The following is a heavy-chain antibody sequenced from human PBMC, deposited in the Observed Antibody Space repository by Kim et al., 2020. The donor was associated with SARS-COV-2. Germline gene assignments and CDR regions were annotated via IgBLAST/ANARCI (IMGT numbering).Heavy chain of an antibody. J-gene: IGHJ5*02. CDR3: ASGPAYCSSTSCYLWFDP. Sequence: ASVKVSCKASGYTFTSYAMNWVRQAPGQGLEWMGWINSNTGNPTYAQGFTGRFVFSLDTSVSTAYLQISSLKAEDTAVYYCASGPAYCSSTSCYLWFDPWGQGTLVTVSS. CDR2: INSNTGNP. CDR1: GYTFTSYA. V-gene: IGHV7-4-1*02. D-gene: IGHD2-2*01.